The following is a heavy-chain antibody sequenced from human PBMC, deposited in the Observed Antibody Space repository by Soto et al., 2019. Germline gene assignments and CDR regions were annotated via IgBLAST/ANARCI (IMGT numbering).Heavy chain of an antibody. Sequence: SERLSLTWSVSGGSISNYYWSWIRKPPGKGLEWIGYIYYSGSTNYNPSLKSRVTISVDTSKNQFSLKLSSVTAADTAVYYCARDYRAPHSSSSRVRYFDYWGQGTLVSV. CDR3: ARDYRAPHSSSSRVRYFDY. D-gene: IGHD6-13*01. CDR1: GGSISNYY. V-gene: IGHV4-59*01. CDR2: IYYSGST. J-gene: IGHJ4*02.